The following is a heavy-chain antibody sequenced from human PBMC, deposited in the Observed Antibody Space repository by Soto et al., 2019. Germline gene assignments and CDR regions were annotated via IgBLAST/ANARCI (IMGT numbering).Heavy chain of an antibody. V-gene: IGHV6-1*01. CDR2: TYYRSKWYN. CDR1: GDSVSSNSTA. D-gene: IGHD6-6*01. CDR3: ARVKGSSYDFDY. Sequence: SQTLSLTCAISGDSVSSNSTAWNWIRQSPSRGLEWLGRTYYRSKWYNDYAVSVKSRITINPDTSKDQLSLQLKSVTPEDTAVYYCARVKGSSYDFDYRGQGTLVTVPS. J-gene: IGHJ4*02.